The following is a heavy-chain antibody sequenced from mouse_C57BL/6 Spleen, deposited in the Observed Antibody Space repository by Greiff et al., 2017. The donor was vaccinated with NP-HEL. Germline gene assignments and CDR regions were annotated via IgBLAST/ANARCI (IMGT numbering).Heavy chain of an antibody. CDR2: IDPETGGT. CDR1: GYTFTDYE. V-gene: IGHV1-15*01. Sequence: VQLQKSGAELVRPGASVTLSCKASGYTFTDYEMHWVKQTPVHGLEWIGAIDPETGGTAYNQKFKGKAILTADKSSSTAYMELRSLTSEDSAVYYCTSPSMVRGFAYWGQGTLVTVSA. J-gene: IGHJ3*01. D-gene: IGHD2-1*01. CDR3: TSPSMVRGFAY.